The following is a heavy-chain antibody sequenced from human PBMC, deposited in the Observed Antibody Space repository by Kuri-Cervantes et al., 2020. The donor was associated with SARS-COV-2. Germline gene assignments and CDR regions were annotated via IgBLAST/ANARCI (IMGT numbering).Heavy chain of an antibody. V-gene: IGHV3-74*01. CDR1: GFTFISTA. Sequence: GESLKISCAASGFTFISTAMHWVRQAPGKGLVWVSRINSDGSSTSYADSVKGRFTISRDNAKNTLYLQMNSLRAEDTAVYYCASGGPYYDFWSGLTYYYYYGMDVWGQGTTVTVSS. CDR2: INSDGSST. CDR3: ASGGPYYDFWSGLTYYYYYGMDV. J-gene: IGHJ6*02. D-gene: IGHD3-3*01.